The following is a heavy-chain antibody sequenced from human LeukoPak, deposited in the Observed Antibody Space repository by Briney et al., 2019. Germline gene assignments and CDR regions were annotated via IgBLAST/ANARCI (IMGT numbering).Heavy chain of an antibody. CDR1: GYTFTSYG. Sequence: ASVKVSCKASGYTFTSYGISWVRQAPGQGLEWMGWISAYNGNTNYAQKFQGRVTMTRDTSISTAYMELSRLRSDDTAVYYCARTGYGSGSYLAHDYWGQGTLVTVSS. CDR2: ISAYNGNT. V-gene: IGHV1-18*01. CDR3: ARTGYGSGSYLAHDY. J-gene: IGHJ4*02. D-gene: IGHD3-10*01.